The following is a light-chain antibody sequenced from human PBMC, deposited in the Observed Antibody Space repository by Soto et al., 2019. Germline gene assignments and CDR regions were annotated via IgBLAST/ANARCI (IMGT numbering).Light chain of an antibody. CDR2: DAS. CDR3: QQYNTYWT. V-gene: IGKV1-5*01. Sequence: DIQMTQSPSTLSASVGDRVTITCRASQSINTWLAWYQQRPGRAPKLLIYDASSLQSGVPSRFSXXXXXXXXXLTISSLQPDDSAIYYCQQYNTYWTFGQGTKVEIK. J-gene: IGKJ1*01. CDR1: QSINTW.